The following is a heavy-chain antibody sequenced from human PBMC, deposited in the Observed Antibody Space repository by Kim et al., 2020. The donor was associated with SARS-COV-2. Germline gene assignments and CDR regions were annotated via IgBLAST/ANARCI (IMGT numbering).Heavy chain of an antibody. CDR3: AKGVAERFGELLGAFDI. Sequence: GGSLRLSCAASGFTFSSYAMSWVRQAPGKGLEWVSAISGSGGSTYYADSVKGRFTISRDNSKNTLYLQMNSLRAEDTAVYYCAKGVAERFGELLGAFDIWGQGTMVTVSS. V-gene: IGHV3-23*01. J-gene: IGHJ3*02. CDR2: ISGSGGST. CDR1: GFTFSSYA. D-gene: IGHD3-10*01.